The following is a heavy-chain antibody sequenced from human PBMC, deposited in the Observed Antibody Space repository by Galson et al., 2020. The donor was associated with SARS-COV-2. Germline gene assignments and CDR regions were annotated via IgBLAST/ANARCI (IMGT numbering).Heavy chain of an antibody. Sequence: ASVKVSCKASGYTFTGYYMHWVRQAPGQGLEWMGRINPNSGGTNYAQKFQGRVTMTRDTSISTAYMELSRLRSDDTAVYYCARGLGYCSSTSCKDYWGQGTLVTVSS. D-gene: IGHD2-2*01. J-gene: IGHJ4*02. V-gene: IGHV1-2*06. CDR3: ARGLGYCSSTSCKDY. CDR1: GYTFTGYY. CDR2: INPNSGGT.